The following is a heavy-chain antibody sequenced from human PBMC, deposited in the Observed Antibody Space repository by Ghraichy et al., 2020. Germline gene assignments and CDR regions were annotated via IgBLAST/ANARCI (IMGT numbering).Heavy chain of an antibody. J-gene: IGHJ6*02. CDR3: VKGGSDYYDSGRYSIPDKMDV. Sequence: GGSLRLSCSASGFTFSSYAIHWVRQAPGKGLEHVSFISSNGGSTYYADSVKGRFTISRDNFKNTLYLQMSSLRAEDMAVYYCVKGGSDYYDSGRYSIPDKMDVWGQGTTVTVSS. CDR1: GFTFSSYA. CDR2: ISSNGGST. D-gene: IGHD3-10*01. V-gene: IGHV3-64D*06.